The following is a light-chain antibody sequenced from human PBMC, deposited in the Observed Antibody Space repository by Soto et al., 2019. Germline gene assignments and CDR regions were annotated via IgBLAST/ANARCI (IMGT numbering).Light chain of an antibody. CDR2: GVS. V-gene: IGKV3-11*01. CDR1: QTVSSY. CDR3: QQRYNWLT. J-gene: IGKJ4*01. Sequence: IVLTQSPATLSLSPGERATLSCRARQTVSSYLSWYQHKPGQAPRLLIYGVSNRATGIPARFSGSGSGTDFTLNISSLEPEDSAVYYCQQRYNWLTFGGGTKVEIK.